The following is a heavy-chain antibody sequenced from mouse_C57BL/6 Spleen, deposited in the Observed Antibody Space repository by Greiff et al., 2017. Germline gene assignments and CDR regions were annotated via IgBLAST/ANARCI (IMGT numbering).Heavy chain of an antibody. CDR3: AREDDYGSSP. CDR1: GYSITSGYY. Sequence: DVQLQESGPGLVKPSQSLSLTCSVTGYSITSGYYWNWIRQFPGNKLEWMGYISYDGSNNYNPSLKNRISITRDTSKNQFFLKLNSVTTEDTATYYCAREDDYGSSPWGQGTLVTVSA. V-gene: IGHV3-6*01. CDR2: ISYDGSN. D-gene: IGHD1-1*01. J-gene: IGHJ3*01.